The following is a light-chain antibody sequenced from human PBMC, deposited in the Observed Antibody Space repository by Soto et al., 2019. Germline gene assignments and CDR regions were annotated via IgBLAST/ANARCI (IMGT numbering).Light chain of an antibody. CDR2: DVS. CDR1: NSDVGGYNY. CDR3: SSYTSSSLL. V-gene: IGLV2-14*01. J-gene: IGLJ2*01. Sequence: QSALTQPASVSGSPGQSITISCTGTNSDVGGYNYVSWYQQHPGKAPKLMIYDVSNRPSGVSNRFSGSKSGNTASLTISGLQAEDEADYYCSSYTSSSLLFGGGTKVTVL.